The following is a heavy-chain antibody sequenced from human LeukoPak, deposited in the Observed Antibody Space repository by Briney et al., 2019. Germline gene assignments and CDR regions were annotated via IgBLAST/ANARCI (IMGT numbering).Heavy chain of an antibody. V-gene: IGHV4-39*07. J-gene: IGHJ6*03. D-gene: IGHD1-7*01. CDR2: IYHSGST. CDR1: GGSISSSSYY. CDR3: ARVKAEWNYEYYYYYMDV. Sequence: SETLSLTCTVSGGSISSSSYYWGWIRQPPGKGLEWIGSIYHSGSTYYNPSLKSRVTISVDTSKNQFSLKLSSVTAADTAVYYCARVKAEWNYEYYYYYMDVWGKGTTVTASS.